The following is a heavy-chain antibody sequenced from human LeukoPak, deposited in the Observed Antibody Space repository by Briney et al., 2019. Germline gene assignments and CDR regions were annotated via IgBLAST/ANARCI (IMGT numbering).Heavy chain of an antibody. CDR1: GFAFNSYG. V-gene: IGHV3-23*01. Sequence: PAGSLSLSCAASGFAFNSYGMTWVRQAPGKGLEWVSSIVANGGGTYYAALVKGRFTNSRDNSKNTLYLQMNSLRAEDSAIYYCAKLGFDDPPVDYWGQGTLLTVSS. D-gene: IGHD2-15*01. CDR3: AKLGFDDPPVDY. J-gene: IGHJ4*02. CDR2: IVANGGGT.